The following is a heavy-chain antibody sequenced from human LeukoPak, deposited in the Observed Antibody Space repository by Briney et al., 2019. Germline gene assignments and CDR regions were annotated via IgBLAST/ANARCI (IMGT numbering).Heavy chain of an antibody. J-gene: IGHJ6*03. CDR3: ARGTTLSYYYYYYMDV. V-gene: IGHV3-20*04. CDR1: GFTFDDYG. CDR2: INWNGGST. D-gene: IGHD4-11*01. Sequence: GGSLRLSCAASGFTFDDYGMSWVRQAPGKGLEWVSGINWNGGSTGYADSVKGRFTISRDNAKNSLYLQMNSLRAEDTALYYCARGTTLSYYYYYYMDVWGKGTTVTVSS.